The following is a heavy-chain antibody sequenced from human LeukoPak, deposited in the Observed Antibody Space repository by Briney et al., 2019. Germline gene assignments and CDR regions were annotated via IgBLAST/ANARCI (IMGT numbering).Heavy chain of an antibody. CDR1: GYTFTKYY. CDR3: ARGPQNTAMVWELDY. CDR2: IIPIFGTA. Sequence: GASVKVSCKASGYTFTKYYMFWVRQAPGQGLEWMGGIIPIFGTANYAQKFQGRVTITTDESTSTAYMELSSLRSEDTAVYYCARGPQNTAMVWELDYWGQGTLVTVSS. D-gene: IGHD5-18*01. V-gene: IGHV1-69*05. J-gene: IGHJ4*02.